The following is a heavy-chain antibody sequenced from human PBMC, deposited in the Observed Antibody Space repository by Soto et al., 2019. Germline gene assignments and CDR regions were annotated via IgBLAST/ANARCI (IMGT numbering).Heavy chain of an antibody. Sequence: SVKVSCKASGFTFTSSAVQWVRQARGQRLEWIGWIVVGSGNTNYAQKFQERVTITRDMSTSTAYMELSSLRSEDTAVYYCAASYYYGSGSYLGWAYYYGMDVWGQGTTVTVSS. J-gene: IGHJ6*02. CDR2: IVVGSGNT. V-gene: IGHV1-58*01. CDR3: AASYYYGSGSYLGWAYYYGMDV. D-gene: IGHD3-10*01. CDR1: GFTFTSSA.